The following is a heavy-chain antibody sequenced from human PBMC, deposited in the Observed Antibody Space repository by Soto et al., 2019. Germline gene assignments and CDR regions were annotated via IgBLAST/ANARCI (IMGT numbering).Heavy chain of an antibody. D-gene: IGHD3-22*01. Sequence: GGSLRLSCADSGFRFSSYSMSWVRQTPGKGLEWVAAITATGDRTYYADSVTGRFTISRDDSKKTHYLQMTSLRAEDTAMYYCATMNGYFEYWGQGTPVTVSS. CDR1: GFRFSSYS. V-gene: IGHV3-23*01. J-gene: IGHJ4*02. CDR2: ITATGDRT. CDR3: ATMNGYFEY.